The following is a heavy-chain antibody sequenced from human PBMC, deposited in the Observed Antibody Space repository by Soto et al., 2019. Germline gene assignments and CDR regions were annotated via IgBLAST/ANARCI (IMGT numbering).Heavy chain of an antibody. V-gene: IGHV2-5*01. CDR3: AHRLSECSGGTCYRYFGL. CDR1: GFSLSTSGVG. CDR2: IYWNEDK. Sequence: QITLKESGPTLVKPTQTLTLTCTFSGFSLSTSGVGVGWIRQPPGKAMEWLALIYWNEDKHYSPSLTSRLTITKDTSKNQVDLTMTNMDPVDTATYYCAHRLSECSGGTCYRYFGLWGRGTLVTVSS. D-gene: IGHD2-15*01. J-gene: IGHJ2*01.